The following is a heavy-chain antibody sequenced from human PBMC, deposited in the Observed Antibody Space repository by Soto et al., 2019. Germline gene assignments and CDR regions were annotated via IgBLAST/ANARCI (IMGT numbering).Heavy chain of an antibody. CDR2: TSYDGNNE. Sequence: GGSLRLSCAASGFTFSNYAMHWVRQAPGKGLEWVALTSYDGNNEYYTDSVKGRFTISRDNSKNTLFLQMNSPRPEDTTVYYCAKDKGVFNWATSYFDYWGQGALVTVSS. V-gene: IGHV3-30*18. CDR1: GFTFSNYA. J-gene: IGHJ4*02. CDR3: AKDKGVFNWATSYFDY. D-gene: IGHD1-1*01.